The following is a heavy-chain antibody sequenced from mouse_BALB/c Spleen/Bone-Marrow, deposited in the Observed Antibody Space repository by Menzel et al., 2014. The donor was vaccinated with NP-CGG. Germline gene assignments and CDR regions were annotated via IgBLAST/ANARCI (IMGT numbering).Heavy chain of an antibody. J-gene: IGHJ4*01. V-gene: IGHV1-14*01. Sequence: EVQLVESGPELVKPGASVKMSCKASGYTFTSYVMHWVKQKPGQGLEWIGYINPYNDGTKYNEKFKGKATLTSDKSSSTVYMELSSLTSEDSAVYYCARGGSYYAVDYWGQGTSVTVSS. CDR3: ARGGSYYAVDY. CDR1: GYTFTSYV. CDR2: INPYNDGT.